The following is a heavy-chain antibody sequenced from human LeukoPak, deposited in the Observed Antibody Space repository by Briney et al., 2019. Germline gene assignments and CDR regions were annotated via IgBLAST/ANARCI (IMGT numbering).Heavy chain of an antibody. J-gene: IGHJ4*02. D-gene: IGHD3-9*01. V-gene: IGHV4-61*02. CDR3: ARGEYYDILTGLVFDY. Sequence: SETLSLTSTVSGGSISSGSYYWSWIRQPAGKGLEWIGRIYTSGSTNYNPSLKSRVTISVDTSKNQFSLKLSSVTAADTAVYYCARGEYYDILTGLVFDYWGQGTLVTVSS. CDR1: GGSISSGSYY. CDR2: IYTSGST.